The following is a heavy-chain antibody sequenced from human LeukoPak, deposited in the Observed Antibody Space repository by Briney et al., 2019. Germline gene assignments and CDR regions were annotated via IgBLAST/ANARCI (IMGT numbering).Heavy chain of an antibody. D-gene: IGHD3-22*01. CDR2: ISTSGGTI. CDR1: GFTFSSSS. V-gene: IGHV3-48*01. Sequence: GGSLRLSCAASGFTFSSSSMNWVRQAPEKGLEWVSYISTSGGTIYYADSVKGRFTISRDNAKNSLYLQMNSLRAEDTAVYYCARGAYYYEDWGQGTLVTVSS. CDR3: ARGAYYYED. J-gene: IGHJ4*02.